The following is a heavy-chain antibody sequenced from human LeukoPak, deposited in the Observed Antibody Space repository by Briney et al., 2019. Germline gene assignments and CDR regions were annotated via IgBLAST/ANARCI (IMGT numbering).Heavy chain of an antibody. Sequence: GRSLRLSCAASGFTFSSYAMHWVRQAPGKGLEWVAVISYDGSNKYYADSVKGRFTISRDNSKNTLYLQMNSLRAEDTAVYYCAGDGDIVVVPAAPYFDYRGQGTLVTVSS. V-gene: IGHV3-30-3*01. J-gene: IGHJ4*02. CDR1: GFTFSSYA. D-gene: IGHD2-2*01. CDR2: ISYDGSNK. CDR3: AGDGDIVVVPAAPYFDY.